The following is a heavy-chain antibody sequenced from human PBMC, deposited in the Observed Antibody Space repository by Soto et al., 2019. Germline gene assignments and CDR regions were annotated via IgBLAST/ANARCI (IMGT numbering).Heavy chain of an antibody. V-gene: IGHV2-26*01. CDR3: ARIRYSSSWYYFDY. J-gene: IGHJ4*02. D-gene: IGHD6-13*01. CDR2: IFSNDEK. CDR1: GFSLSNARMG. Sequence: SVPTLVNPTETLTLTCTVSGFSLSNARMGVSWIRQPPGKALEWLAHIFSNDEKSYSTSLKSRLTISKDTSKSQVVLTMTNMDPVDTATYYCARIRYSSSWYYFDYWGQGTLVTVSS.